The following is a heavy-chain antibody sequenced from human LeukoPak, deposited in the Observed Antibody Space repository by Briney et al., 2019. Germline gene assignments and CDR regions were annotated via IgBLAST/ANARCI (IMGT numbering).Heavy chain of an antibody. D-gene: IGHD6-19*01. J-gene: IGHJ4*02. CDR3: AKTTTGYSSGRFPGWPVDY. Sequence: GGSLRLSCAASGFTFSSYAMYWVRQAPGKGLEWVSGIFGSGGSTHYADSVKSRFTISRDNSKNTVYLQMNSLGAEDTAVYYCAKTTTGYSSGRFPGWPVDYWGQGTLVTVSS. V-gene: IGHV3-23*01. CDR2: IFGSGGST. CDR1: GFTFSSYA.